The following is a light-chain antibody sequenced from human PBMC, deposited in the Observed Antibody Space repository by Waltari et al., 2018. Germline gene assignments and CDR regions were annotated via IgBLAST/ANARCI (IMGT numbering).Light chain of an antibody. V-gene: IGKV2-28*01. CDR3: MQALQTPLT. Sequence: DIVMTQSPLSLPVTPGAPASISCRSSQSLLHSNGYNYLDWYLQKPGQSPQLLIYLGSNRASGVPDRFSGSGSGTDFTLKISRVDAEDVGVYYCMQALQTPLTFGGGTKVEIK. J-gene: IGKJ4*01. CDR1: QSLLHSNGYNY. CDR2: LGS.